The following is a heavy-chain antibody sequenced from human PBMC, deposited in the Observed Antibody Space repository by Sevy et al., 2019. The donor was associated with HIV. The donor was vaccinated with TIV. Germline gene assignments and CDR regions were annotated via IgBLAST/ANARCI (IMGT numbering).Heavy chain of an antibody. V-gene: IGHV3-48*01. CDR1: GFTFSSYS. D-gene: IGHD3-3*01. Sequence: QLGGSLRLSCAASGFTFSSYSMNWVRQAPGKGLEWVSYISSSSSTIYYADSVKGRFTISRDNAKNSLYLQMNSLRAEDTAVYYCARDGMEGYDFWSGYYGENYYYYYGMDVWGQGTTVTVSS. CDR2: ISSSSSTI. CDR3: ARDGMEGYDFWSGYYGENYYYYYGMDV. J-gene: IGHJ6*02.